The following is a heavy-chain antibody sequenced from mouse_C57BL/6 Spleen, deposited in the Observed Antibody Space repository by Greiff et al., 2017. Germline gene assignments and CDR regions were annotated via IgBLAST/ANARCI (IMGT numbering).Heavy chain of an antibody. V-gene: IGHV14-4*01. CDR2: IDPENGDT. Sequence: EVQLQQSGAELVRPGASVKLSCTASGFNIKDDYMHWVKQRPEQGLEWIGWIDPENGDTEYASKFQGKATITADTSSNTAYLQLSSLTSEDTAVYYCTTSHYGSSYGGFAYWGQGTLVTVSA. D-gene: IGHD1-1*01. CDR3: TTSHYGSSYGGFAY. CDR1: GFNIKDDY. J-gene: IGHJ3*01.